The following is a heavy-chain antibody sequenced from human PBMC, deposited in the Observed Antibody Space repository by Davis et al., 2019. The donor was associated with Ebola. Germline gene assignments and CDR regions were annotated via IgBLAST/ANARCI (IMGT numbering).Heavy chain of an antibody. CDR3: ARERYYYGMDV. CDR2: ISWNSGSI. CDR1: GFTFADYA. J-gene: IGHJ6*02. V-gene: IGHV3-9*01. Sequence: GGSLRLSCAASGFTFADYAMHWVRQDPGKGLEWVSGISWNSGSIGYADSVKGRFTISRDNAKNSLYLQMNSLRAEDTAVYYCARERYYYGMDVWGQGTTVTVSS.